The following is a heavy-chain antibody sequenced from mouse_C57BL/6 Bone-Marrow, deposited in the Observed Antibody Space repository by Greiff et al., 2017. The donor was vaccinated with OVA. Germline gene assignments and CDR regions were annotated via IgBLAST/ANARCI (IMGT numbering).Heavy chain of an antibody. D-gene: IGHD1-1*01. CDR3: ARLEVHYYGSSFPY. CDR1: GYTFTSYW. J-gene: IGHJ2*01. Sequence: QVQLQQPGAELVKPGASVKLSCKASGYTFTSYWMHWVKQRPGQGLEWIGMIHPNSGSTNYNEKFKSKATLTVDKSSSTAYMQLSSLTSEDSAVYYGARLEVHYYGSSFPYWGQGTTLTVSS. CDR2: IHPNSGST. V-gene: IGHV1-64*01.